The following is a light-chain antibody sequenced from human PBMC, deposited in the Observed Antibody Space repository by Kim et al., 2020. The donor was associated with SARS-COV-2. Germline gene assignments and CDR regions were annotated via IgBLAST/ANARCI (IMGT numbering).Light chain of an antibody. Sequence: PGERATLSSRASQSVSINLGWYQHKPGQAPRLLIYAASTRATDIPARFSGSGSGTEFTLTISSLQSEDFAVYYCQEYNNWPPELTFGGGTKVDIK. J-gene: IGKJ4*01. CDR3: QEYNNWPPELT. CDR2: AAS. V-gene: IGKV3-15*01. CDR1: QSVSIN.